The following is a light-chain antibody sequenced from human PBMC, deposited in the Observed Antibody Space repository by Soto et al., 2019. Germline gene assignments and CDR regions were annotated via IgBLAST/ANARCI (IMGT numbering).Light chain of an antibody. CDR2: AAS. J-gene: IGKJ4*01. CDR1: QGISNY. CDR3: QKYNSALT. V-gene: IGKV1-27*01. Sequence: DIQMTQSPSSLSASVGDRVTITCRARQGISNYLAWYQQKPGKVPKLLIYAASTLQSGVPSRFSGSWSGTDFTLTISSLQPEDVATYYCQKYNSALTFGGGTKVEIK.